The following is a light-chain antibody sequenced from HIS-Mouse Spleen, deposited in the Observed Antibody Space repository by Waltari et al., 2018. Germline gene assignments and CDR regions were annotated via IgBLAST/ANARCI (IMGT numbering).Light chain of an antibody. J-gene: IGLJ3*02. CDR2: EVS. CDR3: SSYTSSSTLWV. Sequence: QSALTQPASVSGSPGQSITISCTGTSSDVGGYNYVSWYQQHPGKAPKLMIYEVSNRPAGVFKRFSGSKSGNTASLTISGLQAEDEADYYCSSYTSSSTLWVFGGGTKLTVL. V-gene: IGLV2-14*01. CDR1: SSDVGGYNY.